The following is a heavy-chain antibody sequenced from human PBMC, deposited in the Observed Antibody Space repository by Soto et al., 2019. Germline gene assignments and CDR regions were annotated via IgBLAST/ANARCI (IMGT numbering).Heavy chain of an antibody. CDR3: ARDSDYGGNGYFDY. Sequence: GGSLRLSCAASGFTFSSYGMHWVRQAPGKGLEWVAVIWYDGSNKYYADSVKGRFTISRDNSKNTLYLQMNSLRAEDTAVYYCARDSDYGGNGYFDYWGQGTLVTVSS. D-gene: IGHD4-17*01. V-gene: IGHV3-33*01. CDR1: GFTFSSYG. J-gene: IGHJ4*02. CDR2: IWYDGSNK.